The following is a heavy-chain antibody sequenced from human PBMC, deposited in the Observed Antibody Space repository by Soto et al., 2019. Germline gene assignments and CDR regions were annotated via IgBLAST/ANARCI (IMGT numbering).Heavy chain of an antibody. D-gene: IGHD3-10*01. CDR1: GFTFSSYW. V-gene: IGHV3-74*01. CDR2: INTDGTTI. CDR3: ARAGSYRFDY. Sequence: EVQLVESGGGLAQPGGSLTLSCAASGFTFSSYWMHWVRQTRGKGLVWVSRINTDGTTITYADSVKGRFTISRDNAKNTLYLQMNNLRAEATALYYCARAGSYRFDYWGQGTLVTVSS. J-gene: IGHJ4*02.